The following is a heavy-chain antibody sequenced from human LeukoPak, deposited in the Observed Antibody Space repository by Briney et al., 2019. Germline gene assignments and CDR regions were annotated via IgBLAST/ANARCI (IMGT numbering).Heavy chain of an antibody. CDR3: ARDYYCSGGSCLYFDY. D-gene: IGHD2-15*01. V-gene: IGHV3-33*01. Sequence: GGSLRLSCAASGFTFSRYGMHWVRKAPGKGLEWVAVMYYDGISKYYADSVKGRFTISRDNSNNTLYLQMNSLRVEDTGVYYSARDYYCSGGSCLYFDYWGQGTLVTVSS. CDR1: GFTFSRYG. J-gene: IGHJ4*02. CDR2: MYYDGISK.